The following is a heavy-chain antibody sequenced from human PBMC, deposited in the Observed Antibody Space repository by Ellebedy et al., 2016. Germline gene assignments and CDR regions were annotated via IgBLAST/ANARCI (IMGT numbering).Heavy chain of an antibody. J-gene: IGHJ4*02. CDR3: ASGGAAAGPITAYYFDY. Sequence: SVKVSXXASGGIFSSYAISWVRQPPGQGLVWMGGIIPIFGTANYAQKFQGRVTITADESTSTAYMELSSLRSEDTAVYYCASGGAAAGPITAYYFDYWGQGTLVTVSS. V-gene: IGHV1-69*13. CDR2: IIPIFGTA. CDR1: GGIFSSYA. D-gene: IGHD6-13*01.